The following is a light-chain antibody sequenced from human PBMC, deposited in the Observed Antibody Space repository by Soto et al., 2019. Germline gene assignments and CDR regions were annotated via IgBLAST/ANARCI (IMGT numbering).Light chain of an antibody. J-gene: IGKJ5*01. Sequence: TPQSPSSLSAPVGDRVTITCRASPGIINYLAWYQQKPGKVPKLLIYAASTLQSGVPSRFSGSGSGTEFTLTISSLQPEDVATYYCQKYNSAPLTFGQGTRLEIK. CDR3: QKYNSAPLT. V-gene: IGKV1-27*01. CDR2: AAS. CDR1: PGIINY.